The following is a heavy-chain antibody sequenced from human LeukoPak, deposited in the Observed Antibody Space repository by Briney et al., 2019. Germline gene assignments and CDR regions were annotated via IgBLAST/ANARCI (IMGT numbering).Heavy chain of an antibody. D-gene: IGHD2-15*01. Sequence: PGGSLRLSCAAPGFTVSSNCMSWVRQAPGKGLEWVSVIYSGGSTYYADSVKGRFTISRDNSKNTLYLQMNSLRVEDTAVFYCATAASPRDAFDIWGQGTMVTVSS. V-gene: IGHV3-66*01. CDR3: ATAASPRDAFDI. CDR1: GFTVSSNC. CDR2: IYSGGST. J-gene: IGHJ3*02.